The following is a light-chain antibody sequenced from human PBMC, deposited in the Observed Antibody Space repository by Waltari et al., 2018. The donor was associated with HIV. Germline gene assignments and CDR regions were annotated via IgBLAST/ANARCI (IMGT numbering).Light chain of an antibody. CDR1: SLAKQF. Sequence: SFDLRQAPALSVSPGQTARITCSGDSLAKQFCYWYQQRPGPAPVLVIYNDNERPSGFPQRFSGSSSGTTATLTSSGVQAEDEADYYCQSADSSVTYEVVVGGGTKLTVL. CDR3: QSADSSVTYEVV. J-gene: IGLJ3*02. V-gene: IGLV3-25*03. CDR2: NDN.